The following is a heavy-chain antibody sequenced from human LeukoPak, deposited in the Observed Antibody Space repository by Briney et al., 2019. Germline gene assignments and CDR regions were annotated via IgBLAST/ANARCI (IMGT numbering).Heavy chain of an antibody. V-gene: IGHV4-59*11. CDR1: GGSISSHY. Sequence: NPSETLSLTCTVSGGSISSHYWSWIRQPPGKGLEWIGFIYYSERTRYNPSLQSRVTISADTSKNHLSPKLTSVTAADTAVYYCARLLDNDSSGDPDTFDMWGQGIMVTVSS. J-gene: IGHJ3*02. CDR3: ARLLDNDSSGDPDTFDM. D-gene: IGHD3-22*01. CDR2: IYYSERT.